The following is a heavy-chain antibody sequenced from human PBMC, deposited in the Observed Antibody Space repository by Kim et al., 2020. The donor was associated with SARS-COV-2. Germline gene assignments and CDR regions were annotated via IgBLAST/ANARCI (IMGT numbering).Heavy chain of an antibody. CDR3: ARVGATGDFDY. CDR2: T. D-gene: IGHD1-26*01. Sequence: TNYADSVKGRFTTARDNAKNSLYLQMNSLRAEDTAVYYCARVGATGDFDYWGQGTLVTVSS. J-gene: IGHJ4*02. V-gene: IGHV3-11*05.